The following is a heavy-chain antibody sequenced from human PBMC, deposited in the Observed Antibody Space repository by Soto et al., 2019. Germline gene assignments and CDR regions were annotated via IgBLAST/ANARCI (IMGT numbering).Heavy chain of an antibody. V-gene: IGHV3-30*04. CDR2: NSYAEIDN. CDR1: RFSFSNEA. J-gene: IGHJ4*02. CDR3: AGRSGSSEY. Sequence: GRTRRLSWAASRFSFSNEASHWGSQAPGQGLAWGALNSYAEIDNYFADAVKGRFPISRDNSKPTLYLQMDSLRAEAPAVYYCAGRSGSSEYWGRGNLVIV. D-gene: IGHD6-6*01.